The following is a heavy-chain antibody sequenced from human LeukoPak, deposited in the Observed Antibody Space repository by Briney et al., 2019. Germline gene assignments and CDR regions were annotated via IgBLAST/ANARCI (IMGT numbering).Heavy chain of an antibody. J-gene: IGHJ4*02. Sequence: PSETLSLTCAVSGASISSGGYYWSWIRQSPGKGLEWVSAISGSGGSTYYADSVKGRFTISRDNSKNTLYLQMNSLRAEDTAVYYCATSIAVAGTGFDYWGQGTLVTVSS. CDR1: GASISSGGYY. CDR3: ATSIAVAGTGFDY. V-gene: IGHV3-23*01. D-gene: IGHD6-19*01. CDR2: ISGSGGST.